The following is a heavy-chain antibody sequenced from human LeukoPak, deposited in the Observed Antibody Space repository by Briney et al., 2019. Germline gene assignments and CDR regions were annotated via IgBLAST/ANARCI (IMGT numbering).Heavy chain of an antibody. CDR3: ARDFGDSYGYSYFDY. Sequence: GGSLRLSCAASGFTFSSYRMNWVRQAPGKGLEWVSSISSKSDYLYYADSLKGRFTISRDNAKNSLYLQMNSLRAEDTAVYYCARDFGDSYGYSYFDYWGQGTLVTVSS. V-gene: IGHV3-21*01. J-gene: IGHJ4*02. CDR2: ISSKSDYL. CDR1: GFTFSSYR. D-gene: IGHD5-18*01.